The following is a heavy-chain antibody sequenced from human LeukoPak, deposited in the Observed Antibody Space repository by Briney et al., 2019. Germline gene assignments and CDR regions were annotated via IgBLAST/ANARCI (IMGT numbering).Heavy chain of an antibody. J-gene: IGHJ6*03. V-gene: IGHV3-48*01. D-gene: IGHD2-2*02. Sequence: GGSLRLSCAASGYTFSSYSMNWVRQAPGKGLEWVSYISSSSSTIYYADSVKGRFTISRDNATNSLYLQMNSPRAEDTAVYYCARDLWGCSSTSCDTLHYDYDYMDVWGKGTTVTVSS. CDR2: ISSSSSTI. CDR3: ARDLWGCSSTSCDTLHYDYDYMDV. CDR1: GYTFSSYS.